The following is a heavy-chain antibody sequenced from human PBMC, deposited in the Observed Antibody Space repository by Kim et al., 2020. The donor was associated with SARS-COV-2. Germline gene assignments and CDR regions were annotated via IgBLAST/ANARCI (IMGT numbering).Heavy chain of an antibody. J-gene: IGHJ4*02. D-gene: IGHD2-2*01. CDR3: ASPGSIVVVPAAEQDPSFSDY. Sequence: GRSLRLSCAASGFTFSSYAMHWVRQAPGKGLEWVAVISYDGSNKYYADSVKGRFTISRDNSKNTLYLQMNSLRAEDTAVYYCASPGSIVVVPAAEQDPSFSDYWGQGTLVTVSS. CDR2: ISYDGSNK. CDR1: GFTFSSYA. V-gene: IGHV3-30-3*01.